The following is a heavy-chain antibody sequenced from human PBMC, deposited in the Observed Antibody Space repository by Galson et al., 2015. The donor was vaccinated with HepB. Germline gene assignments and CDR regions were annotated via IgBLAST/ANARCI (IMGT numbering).Heavy chain of an antibody. CDR2: IRSKPSGGTA. J-gene: IGHJ3*02. D-gene: IGHD2-15*01. CDR1: GFIFGDYA. Sequence: SLRLSCAASGFIFGDYAMSWVRQAPGKGLEWVGFIRSKPSGGTAEYAASVKGRFTISRDDSKSIAYLQMSSLKTEGTAVYYCTRGHNDRVVVVAAPRIAFDIWGQGTIVTVSS. V-gene: IGHV3-49*04. CDR3: TRGHNDRVVVVAAPRIAFDI.